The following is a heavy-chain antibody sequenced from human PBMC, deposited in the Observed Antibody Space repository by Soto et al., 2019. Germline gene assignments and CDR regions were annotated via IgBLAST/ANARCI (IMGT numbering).Heavy chain of an antibody. CDR1: GGTFSSYA. CDR2: IIPIFGTA. J-gene: IGHJ6*02. V-gene: IGHV1-69*12. D-gene: IGHD5-18*01. Sequence: QVQLVQSGAEVKKPGSSVKVSCKASGGTFSSYAISWVRQAPGQGLEWMGGIIPIFGTANYAQKFQGGVTITADESTSTAYMELSSLRSEDTAVYYCARDRGSTYSSRVYYYGMDVWGQGTTVTVSS. CDR3: ARDRGSTYSSRVYYYGMDV.